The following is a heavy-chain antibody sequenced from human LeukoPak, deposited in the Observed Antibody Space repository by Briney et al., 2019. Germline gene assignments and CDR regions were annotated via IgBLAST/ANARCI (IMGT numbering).Heavy chain of an antibody. Sequence: GGSLRLSCAASGFTFSSYAMSWVRQAPGKGREGVSAISGSGGSTYYADSVKGRFTISRDNSKNTLYLQMNSLRVEDTAVYYCTRAAKTDIDYWGQGTLVTVSS. J-gene: IGHJ4*02. CDR1: GFTFSSYA. D-gene: IGHD6-25*01. CDR3: TRAAKTDIDY. V-gene: IGHV3-23*01. CDR2: ISGSGGST.